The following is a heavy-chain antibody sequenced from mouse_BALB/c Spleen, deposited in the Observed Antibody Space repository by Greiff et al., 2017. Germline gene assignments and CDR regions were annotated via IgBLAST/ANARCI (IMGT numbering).Heavy chain of an antibody. CDR3: ARRNGGLVTD. Sequence: DVQLQESGPGLVKPSQSLSLTCTVTGYSITSDYAWNWIRQFPGNKLEWMGYISYSGSTSYNPSLKSRISITRDTSKNQFFLQLNSVTTEDTATYYCARRNGGLVTDWGQGTLVTVSA. CDR2: ISYSGST. CDR1: GYSITSDYA. J-gene: IGHJ3*01. V-gene: IGHV3-2*02. D-gene: IGHD2-3*01.